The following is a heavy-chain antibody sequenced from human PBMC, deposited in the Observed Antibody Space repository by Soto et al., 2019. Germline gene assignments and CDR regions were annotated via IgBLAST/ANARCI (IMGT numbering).Heavy chain of an antibody. CDR3: AKDLVGERGYYDSSGSCPDAFDI. V-gene: IGHV3-23*01. CDR2: ISGSGGST. CDR1: GFTFSSYA. D-gene: IGHD3-22*01. Sequence: GGSLRLSCAASGFTFSSYAMSWVRQAPGKGLEWVSAISGSGGSTYYADSVKGRFTISRDNSKNTLYLQMNSLRAEDTAVYSCAKDLVGERGYYDSSGSCPDAFDIWGQGTMVPVSS. J-gene: IGHJ3*02.